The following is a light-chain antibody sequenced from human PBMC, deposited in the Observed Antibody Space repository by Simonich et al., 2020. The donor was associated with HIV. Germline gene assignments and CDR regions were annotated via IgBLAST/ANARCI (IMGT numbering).Light chain of an antibody. Sequence: QSALTQPRSVSGSPGQSVTISCTGTSSDVGGYNYVSWYQQQPGKAPKLMISDVTTRPSGVPARFSGSKSGNTASLTISGLQAEDEADYYCCSYSDSYTWLFGGGTKVTVL. J-gene: IGLJ2*01. CDR3: CSYSDSYTWL. CDR2: DVT. CDR1: SSDVGGYNY. V-gene: IGLV2-11*01.